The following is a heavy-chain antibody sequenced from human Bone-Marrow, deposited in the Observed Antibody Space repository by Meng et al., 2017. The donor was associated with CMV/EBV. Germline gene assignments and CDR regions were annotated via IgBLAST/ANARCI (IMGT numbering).Heavy chain of an antibody. J-gene: IGHJ6*02. CDR1: GFDFSSHS. CDR3: ARDTPYGDYQDV. Sequence: GESLKISCVASGFDFSSHSMDWVRQAPGRGLEWVSYISPRSSTVDYAETVKGRFTIFRDNAKNSLYLQMNSLRAEDTAVYYCARDTPYGDYQDVWGQGTTVTVSS. CDR2: ISPRSSTV. D-gene: IGHD4-17*01. V-gene: IGHV3-48*04.